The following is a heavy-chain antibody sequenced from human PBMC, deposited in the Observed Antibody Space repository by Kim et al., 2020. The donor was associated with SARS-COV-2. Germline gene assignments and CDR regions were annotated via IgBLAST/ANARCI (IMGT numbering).Heavy chain of an antibody. J-gene: IGHJ5*02. V-gene: IGHV1-46*01. D-gene: IGHD2-15*01. CDR1: GYTFTSYY. CDR3: ARERGGYCSGGSCPNWFDP. Sequence: ASVKVSCKASGYTFTSYYMHWVRQAPGQGLEWMGIINPSGGSTSYAQKFQGRVTMTRDTSTSTVYMELSSLRSEDTAVYYCARERGGYCSGGSCPNWFDPWGQGTLVTVSS. CDR2: INPSGGST.